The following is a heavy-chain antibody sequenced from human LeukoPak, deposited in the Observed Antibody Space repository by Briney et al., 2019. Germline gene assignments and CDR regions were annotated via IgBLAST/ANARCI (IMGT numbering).Heavy chain of an antibody. CDR2: ISYDGSNK. CDR3: ARAKVRSSGWLDAFDI. Sequence: GGSLRLSCAASGFTFSSYAMHGVRQAPGKGLEWVAVISYDGSNKYYADSVKGRFTISRDNSKNTLYLQMNSLRAEDTAVYYCARAKVRSSGWLDAFDIWGQGTMVTVSS. V-gene: IGHV3-30-3*01. D-gene: IGHD6-19*01. CDR1: GFTFSSYA. J-gene: IGHJ3*02.